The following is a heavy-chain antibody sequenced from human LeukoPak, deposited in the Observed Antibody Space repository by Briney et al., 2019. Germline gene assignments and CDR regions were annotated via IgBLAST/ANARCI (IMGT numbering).Heavy chain of an antibody. J-gene: IGHJ5*02. V-gene: IGHV1-18*01. CDR2: ISAYNGNT. CDR3: ARDTVVVPAAMSHYGSGSYYLEYNWFDP. CDR1: GYTFTSYG. Sequence: ASVKVSCKASGYTFTSYGISWVRQAPGQGLEWMGWISAYNGNTNYAQKLQGRVTMTTDTSTSTAYMELRSLRSDDTAVYYRARDTVVVPAAMSHYGSGSYYLEYNWFDPWGQGTLVTVSS. D-gene: IGHD2-2*01.